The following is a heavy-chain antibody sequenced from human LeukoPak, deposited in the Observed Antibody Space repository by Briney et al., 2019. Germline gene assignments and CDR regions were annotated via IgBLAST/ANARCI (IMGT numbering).Heavy chain of an antibody. CDR2: INAGNGNT. V-gene: IGHV1-3*01. CDR1: GYTFTSYA. D-gene: IGHD3-10*01. J-gene: IGHJ3*02. Sequence: ASVKVSCQASGYTFTSYAMHWVRQAPGQRLEWMGWINAGNGNTKYSQKFQGRVTITRDTSASTAYMELSSLRSEDTAVYYCARLGTGQAFDIWGQGTMVTVSS. CDR3: ARLGTGQAFDI.